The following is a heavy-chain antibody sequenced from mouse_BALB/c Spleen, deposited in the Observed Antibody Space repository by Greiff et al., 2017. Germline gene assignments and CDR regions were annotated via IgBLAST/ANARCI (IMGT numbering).Heavy chain of an antibody. D-gene: IGHD1-1*01. J-gene: IGHJ2*01. Sequence: EVHLVESGPELVKPGASVKISCKASGYSFTGYFMNWVKQSHGKSLEWIGRINPYNGDTFYNQKFKGKATLTVDKSSSTAHMELLSLTSEDSAVYYCGSYYYGSRGNYFDYWGQGTTLTVSS. V-gene: IGHV1-37*01. CDR1: GYSFTGYF. CDR3: GSYYYGSRGNYFDY. CDR2: INPYNGDT.